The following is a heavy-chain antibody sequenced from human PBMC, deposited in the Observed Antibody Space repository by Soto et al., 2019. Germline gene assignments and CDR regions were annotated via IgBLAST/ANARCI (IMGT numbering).Heavy chain of an antibody. CDR1: GGSFSGYY. CDR2: INHSGST. J-gene: IGHJ4*02. CDR3: ARGRSGLPRLNDY. V-gene: IGHV4-34*01. Sequence: XETLSLTCAVYGGSFSGYYWSWIRQPPGKGLEWIGEINHSGSTNYNPSLKSRVTISVDTSKNQFSLKLSSVTAADTAVYYCARGRSGLPRLNDYWGQGTLVTVSS.